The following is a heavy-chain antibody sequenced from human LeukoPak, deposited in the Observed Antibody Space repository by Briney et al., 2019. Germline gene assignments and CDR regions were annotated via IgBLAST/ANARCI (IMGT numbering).Heavy chain of an antibody. D-gene: IGHD3-22*01. CDR2: IKVDGNT. Sequence: GGSLRLSCAASGFTFSSYAMRWVRQAPGKGLVWVSRIKVDGNTNYADSVKGRFTISRDNAKNTVSLQMNSLRAEDTGVYYCARAPSEIGGYYPEYFRHWGQGTLVTVSS. CDR3: ARAPSEIGGYYPEYFRH. V-gene: IGHV3-74*01. CDR1: GFTFSSYA. J-gene: IGHJ1*01.